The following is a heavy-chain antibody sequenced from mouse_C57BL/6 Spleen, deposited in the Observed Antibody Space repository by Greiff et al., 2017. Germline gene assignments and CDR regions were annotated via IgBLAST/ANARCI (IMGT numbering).Heavy chain of an antibody. Sequence: EVQLVESGPELVKPGASVKMSCKASGYTFTDYNMHWVKQSHGKSLEWIGYINPNNGGTSYNQKFKGKATLTVNKSSSTAYLELRSLTSEDSAVYYGARFYYDYDGAGYFDVWGTGTTVTVSS. CDR1: GYTFTDYN. V-gene: IGHV1-22*01. CDR2: INPNNGGT. J-gene: IGHJ1*03. D-gene: IGHD2-4*01. CDR3: ARFYYDYDGAGYFDV.